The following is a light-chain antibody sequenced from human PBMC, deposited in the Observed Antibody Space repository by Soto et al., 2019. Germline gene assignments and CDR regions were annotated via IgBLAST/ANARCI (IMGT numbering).Light chain of an antibody. J-gene: IGKJ1*01. CDR2: WAS. CDR1: QSVLYRSNKKNY. CDR3: QQYYTTLRT. Sequence: DIVMTQSPDSLAVSLGGTATIHCKSSQSVLYRSNKKNYLAWYQQKPGQPPKLLFYWASTRQSGVPDRLSGSGSGTDFPLTISSLQSEDVAVYYCQQYYTTLRTFGQGTKVEIK. V-gene: IGKV4-1*01.